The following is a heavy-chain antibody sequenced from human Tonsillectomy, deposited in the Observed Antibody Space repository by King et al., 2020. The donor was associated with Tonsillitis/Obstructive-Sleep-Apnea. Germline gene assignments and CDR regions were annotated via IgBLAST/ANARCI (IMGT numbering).Heavy chain of an antibody. CDR2: IYHSGST. CDR1: GGSISSSNW. D-gene: IGHD4-23*01. Sequence: PLQESGPGLVKPSGTLSLTCAASGGSISSSNWWSWVRQPPGKGLEWIGEIYHSGSTNYNLSLKSRVTISVDKSKNQFSLKLSSVTAADTAVYYCARDIGGNENNWFDPWGQGTLVTVSS. V-gene: IGHV4-4*02. J-gene: IGHJ5*02. CDR3: ARDIGGNENNWFDP.